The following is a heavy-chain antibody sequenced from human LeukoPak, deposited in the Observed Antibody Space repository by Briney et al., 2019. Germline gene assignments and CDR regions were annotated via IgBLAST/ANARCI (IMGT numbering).Heavy chain of an antibody. CDR3: ARVSSGWWYFDY. CDR2: INSDGSST. J-gene: IGHJ4*02. Sequence: GGSLRLSCAASGFTFSSYAMSWVRQAPGKGLVWVSRINSDGSSTTYADSVKGRFTISRDNAKNTLYLQMNSLRAEDTAVYFCARVSSGWWYFDYWGQGTLVTVSS. D-gene: IGHD6-19*01. V-gene: IGHV3-74*01. CDR1: GFTFSSYA.